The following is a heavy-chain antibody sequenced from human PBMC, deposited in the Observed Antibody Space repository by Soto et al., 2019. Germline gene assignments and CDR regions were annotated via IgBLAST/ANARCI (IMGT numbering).Heavy chain of an antibody. V-gene: IGHV3-21*01. CDR3: AREGPRTPTSKGYYYYYYMDV. J-gene: IGHJ6*03. Sequence: GGSLRLSCAASGFTFSSYSMNWVRQAPGKGLEWVSSISSSSSYIYYADSVKGRFTISRDNAKNSLYLQMNSLRAEDTVVYYCAREGPRTPTSKGYYYYYYMDVWGKGTTVTVSS. D-gene: IGHD2-2*01. CDR2: ISSSSSYI. CDR1: GFTFSSYS.